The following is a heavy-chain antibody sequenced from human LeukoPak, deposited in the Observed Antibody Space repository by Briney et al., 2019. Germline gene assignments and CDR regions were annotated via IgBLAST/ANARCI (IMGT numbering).Heavy chain of an antibody. D-gene: IGHD3-22*01. J-gene: IGHJ4*02. CDR3: AGLVGRYSSGLYYYYFDY. V-gene: IGHV4-59*01. Sequence: SETLSLTCTVSGGSISSYYWSWIRRPPGKGLEWIGYIYYSGSTNYNPSLKSRVTISVDTSKNQFSLKLSSVTAADTAVYYCAGLVGRYSSGLYYYYFDYWGQGTLVTVSS. CDR2: IYYSGST. CDR1: GGSISSYY.